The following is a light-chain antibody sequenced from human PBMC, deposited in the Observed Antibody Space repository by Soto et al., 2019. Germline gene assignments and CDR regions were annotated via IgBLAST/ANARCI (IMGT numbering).Light chain of an antibody. V-gene: IGKV1-17*01. Sequence: DIQMTQSPSSLSASVGDRVTITCRASQGIGNDLGWYQQKPGKAPKRLIYGASILQSRVPSRFSGSGSGTAFTLTISSLQPEDFATYYCLHLDSYPRTFGQGTKVDIK. CDR3: LHLDSYPRT. CDR2: GAS. J-gene: IGKJ1*01. CDR1: QGIGND.